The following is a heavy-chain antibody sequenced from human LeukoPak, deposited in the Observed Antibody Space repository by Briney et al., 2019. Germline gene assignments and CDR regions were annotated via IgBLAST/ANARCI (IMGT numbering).Heavy chain of an antibody. Sequence: SGTLSLTCTVSGGSISSYYWSWIRQPPGKGLEWIGYIYYSGSTNYNPSLKSRVTISVDTSKNQFSLKLSSVTAADTAVYYCASFLPRNAFDIWGQGTVVTVSS. CDR1: GGSISSYY. CDR2: IYYSGST. V-gene: IGHV4-59*01. J-gene: IGHJ3*02. CDR3: ASFLPRNAFDI.